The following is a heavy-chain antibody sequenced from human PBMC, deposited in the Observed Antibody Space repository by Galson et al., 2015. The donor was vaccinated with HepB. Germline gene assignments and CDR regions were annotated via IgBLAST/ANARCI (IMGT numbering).Heavy chain of an antibody. D-gene: IGHD1-1*01. CDR3: ARNDEHFDY. J-gene: IGHJ4*02. Sequence: SLRLSCAASEFTFSRYWMSWVRQAPGKGLEWVANIKYDGSERYYMDSVKGRFTISRDNAKNSLYLQMDNLRAEDTAVYYCARNDEHFDYWGQGTLVTVSS. CDR2: IKYDGSER. V-gene: IGHV3-7*01. CDR1: EFTFSRYW.